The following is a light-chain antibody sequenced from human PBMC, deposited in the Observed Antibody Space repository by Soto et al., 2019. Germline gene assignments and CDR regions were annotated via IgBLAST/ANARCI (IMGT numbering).Light chain of an antibody. CDR2: QTS. J-gene: IGKJ2*01. CDR3: QQYKSYPYT. V-gene: IGKV1-5*01. Sequence: DIQMTQFPSTLSASVGDRVTITCRASQSISSWLAWYQQKPGKAPKVLIYQTSSLESGVPSRFSGSGSGTEFTLTISSVQPDDFASYSCQQYKSYPYTFGQGTKLEIK. CDR1: QSISSW.